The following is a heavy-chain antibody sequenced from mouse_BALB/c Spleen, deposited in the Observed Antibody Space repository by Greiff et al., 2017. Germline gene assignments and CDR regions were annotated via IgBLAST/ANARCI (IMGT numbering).Heavy chain of an antibody. J-gene: IGHJ2*01. CDR1: GFTFSDYY. V-gene: IGHV5-4*02. D-gene: IGHD1-1*02. CDR3: AREYGSCIYYFDY. CDR2: ISDGGSYT. Sequence: EVQLVESGGGLVKPGGSLKLSCAASGFTFSDYYMYWVRQTPDKRLEWVATISDGGSYTYYPDSVKGRFTISRDNAKNNLYLQMSSLKSEDTAMYYCAREYGSCIYYFDYWGQGTTLTVSS.